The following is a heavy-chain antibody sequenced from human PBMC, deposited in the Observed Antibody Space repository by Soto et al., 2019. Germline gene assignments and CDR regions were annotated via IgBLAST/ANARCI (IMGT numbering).Heavy chain of an antibody. V-gene: IGHV1-58*02. CDR2: IVVGSGNT. CDR1: GFTFTSSA. J-gene: IGHJ4*02. Sequence: QMQLVQSGPEVKKPGTSVKVSCKASGFTFTSSAMQWVRQARGQRLEWIGWIVVGSGNTNYAQKFQERVTITRDMSTSTAYMELSSLRSEDTAVYYCAAQGPPNCYGSGSYYNAFDYWGQGTLVTVSS. CDR3: AAQGPPNCYGSGSYYNAFDY. D-gene: IGHD3-10*01.